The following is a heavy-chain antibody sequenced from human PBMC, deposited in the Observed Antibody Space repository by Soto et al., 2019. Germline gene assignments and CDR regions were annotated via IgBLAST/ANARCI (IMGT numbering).Heavy chain of an antibody. J-gene: IGHJ6*02. Sequence: AAVKVSCKASGCTFTSYGISWVRQAPGQGLEWMGWISAYNGNTNYAQKLQGRVTMTTDTSTSTAYMELRSLRSDDTAVYYCARDLAVAVSIGDYYYGMDVWGQGTTVTVSS. CDR3: ARDLAVAVSIGDYYYGMDV. V-gene: IGHV1-18*04. CDR2: ISAYNGNT. D-gene: IGHD6-19*01. CDR1: GCTFTSYG.